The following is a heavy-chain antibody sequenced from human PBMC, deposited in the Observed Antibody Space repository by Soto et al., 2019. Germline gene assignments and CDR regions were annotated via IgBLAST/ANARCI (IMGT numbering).Heavy chain of an antibody. Sequence: QVQLQQWGAGLLKPSETLSLTCAVYGGSFSGYYWSWIRQPPGKGLEWIGEINHSGSTNYNPSLNSRVTISVDTSKNQFSLKLSSVTAADTAVYYCARDQSYYDRVLDIWGQGTMVTVSS. J-gene: IGHJ3*02. CDR3: ARDQSYYDRVLDI. V-gene: IGHV4-34*01. CDR2: INHSGST. CDR1: GGSFSGYY. D-gene: IGHD3-22*01.